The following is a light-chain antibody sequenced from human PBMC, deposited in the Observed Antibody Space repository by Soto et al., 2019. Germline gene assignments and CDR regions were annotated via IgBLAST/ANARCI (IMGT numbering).Light chain of an antibody. CDR2: DVT. V-gene: IGLV2-11*01. Sequence: QSVLTQPRSVSASPGQSVTISCTGTSSDVGRYDYVSWYQQHPGKAPKLIVYDVTERPSGVPDRFSGSKSGNTASLTISGLQAEDEADYSCCAYAGSNNVVFGSGTKLTVL. J-gene: IGLJ1*01. CDR1: SSDVGRYDY. CDR3: CAYAGSNNVV.